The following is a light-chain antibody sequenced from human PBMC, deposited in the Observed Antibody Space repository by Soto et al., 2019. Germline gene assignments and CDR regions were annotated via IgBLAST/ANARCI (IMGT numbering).Light chain of an antibody. CDR2: VGTGGIEG. CDR3: GADHGSGSTFVYV. CDR1: SGYSNYK. J-gene: IGLJ1*01. Sequence: QFVLTQPPSASASLGASVTLTCTLSSGYSNYKVDWYQQRPGKGPRFVMRVGTGGIEGSKGDGIPDRFSVLGSGLNRYLTIKNIQEEDESDYYCGADHGSGSTFVYVFGTGTKLTVL. V-gene: IGLV9-49*01.